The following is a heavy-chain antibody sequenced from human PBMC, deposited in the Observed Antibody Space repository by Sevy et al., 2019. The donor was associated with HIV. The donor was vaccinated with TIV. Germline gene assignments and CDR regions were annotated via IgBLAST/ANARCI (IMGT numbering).Heavy chain of an antibody. CDR3: ARGSKNSGYDLTPNGLDY. J-gene: IGHJ4*02. V-gene: IGHV3-11*01. Sequence: GGSLRLSCAASGFTFSDYYMSWIRQAPGKGLEWVSYISSSGSTIYYADSVKDRFTISRDNAKNSLYLQMNSLRAEDTAVYYCARGSKNSGYDLTPNGLDYWGQGTLVTVSS. CDR1: GFTFSDYY. CDR2: ISSSGSTI. D-gene: IGHD5-12*01.